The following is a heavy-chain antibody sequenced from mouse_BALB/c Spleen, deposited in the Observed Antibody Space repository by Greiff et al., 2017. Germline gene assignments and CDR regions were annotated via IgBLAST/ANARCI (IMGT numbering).Heavy chain of an antibody. D-gene: IGHD2-1*01. CDR1: GYAFTNYL. CDR2: INPGSGGT. CDR3: ARSNGNVGYFDV. Sequence: LVESGAELVRPGTSVKVSCKASGYAFTNYLIEWVKQRPGQGLEWIGVINPGSGGTNYNEKFKGKATLTADKSSSTAYMQLSSLTSDDSAVYFCARSNGNVGYFDVWGAGTTVTVSS. V-gene: IGHV1-54*01. J-gene: IGHJ1*01.